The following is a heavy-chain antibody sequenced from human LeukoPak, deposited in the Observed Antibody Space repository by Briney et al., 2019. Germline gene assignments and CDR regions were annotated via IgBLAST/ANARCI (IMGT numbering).Heavy chain of an antibody. CDR3: AKDHLLGALNYYDSSGYYSDY. CDR1: GFTFSSYG. J-gene: IGHJ4*02. CDR2: IRYDGSNK. D-gene: IGHD3-22*01. Sequence: GGSLRLSCAASGFTFSSYGMHWVRQAPGKGLEWVAFIRYDGSNKYYADSVKGRFTISRDNSKNTLYLQTNSLRAEDTAVYYCAKDHLLGALNYYDSSGYYSDYWGQGTLVTVSS. V-gene: IGHV3-30*02.